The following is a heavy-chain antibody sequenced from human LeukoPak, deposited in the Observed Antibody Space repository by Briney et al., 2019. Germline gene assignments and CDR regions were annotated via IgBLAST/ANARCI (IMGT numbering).Heavy chain of an antibody. Sequence: ASVTVSCKASGGTFSRYAINWVRQAPGQGLEWMGWISAYNGNTNYAQKLQGRVTMTTDTSTSTAYMELRSLRSDDTAVYYCARAVRYFDWLFPNWFDPWGQGTLVTVSS. CDR3: ARAVRYFDWLFPNWFDP. J-gene: IGHJ5*02. CDR2: ISAYNGNT. CDR1: GGTFSRYA. D-gene: IGHD3-9*01. V-gene: IGHV1-18*01.